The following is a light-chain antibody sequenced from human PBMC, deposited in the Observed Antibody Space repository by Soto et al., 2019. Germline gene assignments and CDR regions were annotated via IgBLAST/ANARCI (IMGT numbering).Light chain of an antibody. CDR2: AVS. CDR1: QSVSSK. J-gene: IGKJ1*01. V-gene: IGKV3-15*01. Sequence: EIVLTQSPATLSLSPGERATLSRRASQSVSSKLAWYQQRPGQPPRLLMYAVSTGASGIPGRFSGSGSGTEFNLTISSLQSEDFAVYYCQQYNTWPRTFGQGTKVDIK. CDR3: QQYNTWPRT.